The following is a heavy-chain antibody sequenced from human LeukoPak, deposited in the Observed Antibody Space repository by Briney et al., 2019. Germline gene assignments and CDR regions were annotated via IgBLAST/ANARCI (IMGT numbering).Heavy chain of an antibody. V-gene: IGHV3-23*01. Sequence: GGSLRPSCAASGFTFSSYAMSWVRQAPGKGLEWVSAISGSGGSTYYADSVKGRFTISRDNSKNTLYLQMNSLRAEDTAVYYCAKTETPNYYDSSGYYPSEFDYWGQGTLVTVSS. CDR2: ISGSGGST. D-gene: IGHD3-22*01. J-gene: IGHJ4*02. CDR1: GFTFSSYA. CDR3: AKTETPNYYDSSGYYPSEFDY.